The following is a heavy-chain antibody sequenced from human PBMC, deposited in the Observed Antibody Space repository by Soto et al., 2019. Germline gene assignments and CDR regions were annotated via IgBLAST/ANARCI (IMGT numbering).Heavy chain of an antibody. J-gene: IGHJ6*02. CDR3: ARNGYCVSTSCYSDYYPGMDV. V-gene: IGHV1-69*12. CDR1: GGTFSSYA. CDR2: IIRIFGTA. Sequence: QVQLVQSGAEVKKPGSSVKVSCKASGGTFSSYAISWVRQAPGQGLEWMGGIIRIFGTANYAQKFQGRVTITADESTSTAYMELSSLRSEDTAVYYCARNGYCVSTSCYSDYYPGMDVWGQGTTVTVSS. D-gene: IGHD2-2*02.